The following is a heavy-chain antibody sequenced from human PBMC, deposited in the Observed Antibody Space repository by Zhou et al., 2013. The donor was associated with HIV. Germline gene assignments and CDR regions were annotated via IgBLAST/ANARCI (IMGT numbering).Heavy chain of an antibody. D-gene: IGHD3-10*01. V-gene: IGHV4-34*02. CDR1: GGSFIGYY. Sequence: QVQLQQWGAGLLKPSETLSLTCAVSGGSFIGYYFSWIRQPPGKGLEWIGEINHVGSTDYNPSLKSRVTISVDTSKNQVSLNLSSVTAADTAVYYCARTKRPQGYMVRGXGRAFDPWGQGTLVTVXS. J-gene: IGHJ5*02. CDR3: ARTKRPQGYMVRGXGRAFDP. CDR2: INHVGST.